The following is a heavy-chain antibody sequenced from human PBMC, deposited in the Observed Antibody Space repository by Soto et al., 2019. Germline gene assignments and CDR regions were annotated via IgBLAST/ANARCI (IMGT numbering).Heavy chain of an antibody. CDR3: AHRQFTFGGDISADS. CDR1: GFSLSTSGVG. CDR2: IYWDDDK. V-gene: IGHV2-5*02. Sequence: QITLKESGPTLMKPTQTLTLTCTFSGFSLSTSGVGVGWIRQPPGKALEWLALIYWDDDKRYSPSLKSRLTITKDTSKNQVVLTMTNMDPLDTATYYCAHRQFTFGGDISADSWGQGTLVTVSS. D-gene: IGHD3-16*02. J-gene: IGHJ4*02.